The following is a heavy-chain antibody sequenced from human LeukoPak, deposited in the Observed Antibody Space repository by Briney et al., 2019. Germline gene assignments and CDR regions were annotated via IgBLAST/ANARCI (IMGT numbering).Heavy chain of an antibody. Sequence: GGSLRLSCAASGFTFSSYWMHWVRQAPGKGLVWVSRINTDGSSTSYADSVKGRFTISRDNAKNTLYLQMNSLRAEDTAVYYCARDGDIVVVPAAIHDAFDIWGQGTMVTVSS. CDR2: INTDGSST. V-gene: IGHV3-74*01. CDR1: GFTFSSYW. J-gene: IGHJ3*02. CDR3: ARDGDIVVVPAAIHDAFDI. D-gene: IGHD2-2*02.